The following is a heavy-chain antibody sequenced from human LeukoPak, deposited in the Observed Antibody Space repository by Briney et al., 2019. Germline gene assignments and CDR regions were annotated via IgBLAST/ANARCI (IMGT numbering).Heavy chain of an antibody. CDR3: VVNTGSGTYGYFQP. CDR2: INGDGSST. Sequence: GGSLRLSCAASGFTFSSHWMHWVRQAPGKGLVWVSCINGDGSSTSYADSVKGRFTISRDNAKRTAYLQLNSLSAEDTAVYYCVVNTGSGTYGYFQPWGQGTLATVSS. CDR1: GFTFSSHW. J-gene: IGHJ1*01. D-gene: IGHD3-10*01. V-gene: IGHV3-74*03.